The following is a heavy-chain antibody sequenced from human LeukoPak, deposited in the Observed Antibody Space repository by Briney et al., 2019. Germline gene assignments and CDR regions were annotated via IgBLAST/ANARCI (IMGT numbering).Heavy chain of an antibody. J-gene: IGHJ3*02. CDR1: GYTFTGYY. CDR2: INPNSGGT. CDR3: ARSPLQVLRYFDWFTPDASFDI. V-gene: IGHV1-2*02. D-gene: IGHD3-9*01. Sequence: ASVTVSCKASGYTFTGYYMHWVRQAPGQGLEWMGWINPNSGGTNYAQKFQGRVTMTRDTSISTAYMELSRLRSDDTAVYYCARSPLQVLRYFDWFTPDASFDIWGQGTMVTVSS.